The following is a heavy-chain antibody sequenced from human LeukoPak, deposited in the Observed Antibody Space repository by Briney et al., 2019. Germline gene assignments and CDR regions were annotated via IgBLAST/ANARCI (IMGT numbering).Heavy chain of an antibody. CDR3: ARFRFASSWPYGVDV. CDR1: AFTFRDYY. V-gene: IGHV3-11*01. CDR2: ISTNGGAK. Sequence: GGSLRLSCAASAFTFRDYYMSWIRQAPGKGLEWISYISTNGGAKYYADSVKGRFTISRDNTENSLFLQMDSLRAEDTAVYYCARFRFASSWPYGVDVWGQGTTVTASS. D-gene: IGHD6-13*01. J-gene: IGHJ6*02.